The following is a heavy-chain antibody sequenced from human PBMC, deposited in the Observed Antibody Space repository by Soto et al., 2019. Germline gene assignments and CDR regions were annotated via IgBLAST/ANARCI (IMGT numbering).Heavy chain of an antibody. CDR2: RYYRSRWYN. Sequence: SQPHSLTCAIYGDSVSVNSAAWNWIRQSPSRGLEWLGRRYYRSRWYNDYSVCVKSRITVTPDTSKNQFSMHLNSVTPEDTAVYYXVREFPYYVSSDRYLDYCGQGALVTVSS. J-gene: IGHJ4*01. V-gene: IGHV6-1*01. D-gene: IGHD3-16*01. CDR1: GDSVSVNSAA. CDR3: VREFPYYVSSDRYLDY.